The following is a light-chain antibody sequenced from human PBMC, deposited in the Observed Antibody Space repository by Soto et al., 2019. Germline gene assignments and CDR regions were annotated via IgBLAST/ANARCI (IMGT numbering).Light chain of an antibody. CDR1: QTISSTF. CDR3: QQYDSSPPLLT. V-gene: IGKV3-20*01. CDR2: GAS. Sequence: EIVLTQSPGTLSLSPGERATLSCRASQTISSTFLAWYQQKPGRAPRLLISGASSRATGIPDRFSGTGSGTDFTLTISRLEPEDFAVYFCQQYDSSPPLLTFGGGTKVDIK. J-gene: IGKJ4*01.